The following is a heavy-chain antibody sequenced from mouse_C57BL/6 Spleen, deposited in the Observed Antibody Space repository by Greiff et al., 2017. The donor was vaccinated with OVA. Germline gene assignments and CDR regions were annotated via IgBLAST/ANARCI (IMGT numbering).Heavy chain of an antibody. V-gene: IGHV1-64*01. CDR1: GYTFTSYW. CDR3: APLRTDY. Sequence: QVQLQQPGAELVKPGASVQLSCKASGYTFTSYWMHWVKQRPGQGLEWIGIIHPNSGSTNYNEKFKSKATLTGAKSSSTAYMQLSSLASEDSAVYYCAPLRTDYWGQGTTLTVSS. J-gene: IGHJ2*01. CDR2: IHPNSGST.